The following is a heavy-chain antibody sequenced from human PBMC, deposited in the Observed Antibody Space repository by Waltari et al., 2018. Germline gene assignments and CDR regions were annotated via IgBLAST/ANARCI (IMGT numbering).Heavy chain of an antibody. CDR2: ITAGNDNT. Sequence: QVQLVQSGAEVKKPGASGKVSCKASGYTVSNFAIHWVRPEPGKGLEWMGWITAGNDNTKYSQKFQGRLTITRDTSASTAYMELSSLTSEDTAVYYCAAFTSGWSYGMDVWGQGTTVTVSS. CDR3: AAFTSGWSYGMDV. CDR1: GYTVSNFA. J-gene: IGHJ6*02. D-gene: IGHD6-19*01. V-gene: IGHV1-3*01.